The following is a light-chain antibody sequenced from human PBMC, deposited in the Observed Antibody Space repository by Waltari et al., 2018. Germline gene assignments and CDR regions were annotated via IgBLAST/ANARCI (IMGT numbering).Light chain of an antibody. Sequence: QSALTQPASVSGSPGQPPTISRTGTSRDVGFLYLVSWYQQHPGKAPKLIIFEVNKRPSGISNRFSASKSGNTASLTISALQAEDEADYYCCSYAGSNTFVLFGGGTTLTVL. CDR1: SRDVGFLYL. J-gene: IGLJ2*01. CDR2: EVN. V-gene: IGLV2-23*02. CDR3: CSYAGSNTFVL.